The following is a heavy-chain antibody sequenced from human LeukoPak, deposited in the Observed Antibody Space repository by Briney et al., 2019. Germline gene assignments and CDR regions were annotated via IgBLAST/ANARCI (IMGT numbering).Heavy chain of an antibody. D-gene: IGHD3-22*01. CDR1: GYTFTGYY. J-gene: IGHJ4*02. V-gene: IGHV1-2*06. Sequence: ASVKVSCKASGYTFTGYYMHWVRQAPGQGLEWIGRINPNSGGTTYAQKFQGRVTMTRDTSISTAYMELSRLRSDDTAVYYCARDHAAYDSSGYYYATNTFDYWGQGTLVTVSS. CDR2: INPNSGGT. CDR3: ARDHAAYDSSGYYYATNTFDY.